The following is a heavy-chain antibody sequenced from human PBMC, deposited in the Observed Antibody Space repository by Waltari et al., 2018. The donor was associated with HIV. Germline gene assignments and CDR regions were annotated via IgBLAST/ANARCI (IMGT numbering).Heavy chain of an antibody. J-gene: IGHJ4*02. CDR1: GFTFSSYA. CDR3: AKGPSPLLGYFDY. D-gene: IGHD2-15*01. CDR2: ISGSGGST. Sequence: EVQLLESGGGLLQPGGSLRLSCAASGFTFSSYAITWVRQAPGKGLEWVSAISGSGGSTYYADSVKGRFTISRDNSKNTLYLQMNSLRAEDTAVYYCAKGPSPLLGYFDYWGQGTLVTVSS. V-gene: IGHV3-23*01.